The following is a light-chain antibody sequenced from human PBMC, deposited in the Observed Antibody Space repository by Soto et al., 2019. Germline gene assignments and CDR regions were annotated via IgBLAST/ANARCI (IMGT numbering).Light chain of an antibody. V-gene: IGLV1-51*01. CDR1: SSNIGNNY. J-gene: IGLJ3*02. Sequence: QAVVTQPPSVSAAPGQKVTISCSGSSSNIGNNYVSWYQHLPGTAPKVLIYDNNNRPSGIPDRFSGSKSGTSAALGITGLQPGDEADYYCGTWDSSLNAWVFGGGTKVTVL. CDR3: GTWDSSLNAWV. CDR2: DNN.